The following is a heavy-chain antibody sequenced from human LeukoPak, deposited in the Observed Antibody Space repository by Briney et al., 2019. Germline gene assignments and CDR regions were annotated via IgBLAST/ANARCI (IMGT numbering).Heavy chain of an antibody. CDR3: AKDSGGMGSYYYYMDV. CDR2: IGWDGGST. V-gene: IGHV3-43D*03. J-gene: IGHJ6*03. D-gene: IGHD1-1*01. Sequence: PGGSLRLSCAASGFTFDDYAMHWVRQAPGKGLEWVSLIGWDGGSTYYADSVKGRFTTSRDNSKNSLYLQMNSLRAEDTALYYCAKDSGGMGSYYYYMDVWGKGTTVTVSS. CDR1: GFTFDDYA.